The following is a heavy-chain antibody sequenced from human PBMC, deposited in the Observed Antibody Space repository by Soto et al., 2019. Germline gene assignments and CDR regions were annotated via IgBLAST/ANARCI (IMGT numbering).Heavy chain of an antibody. CDR2: ISSSSSYI. CDR1: GFTFSSYS. V-gene: IGHV3-21*01. D-gene: IGHD3-10*01. Sequence: VGSLRLSCAASGFTFSSYSMNWVRQAPGKGLEWVSSISSSSSYIYYADSVKGRFTISRDNAKNSLYLQMNSLRAEDTAVYYCARDRMVRGVYYYYGMDVCGQGTTVTVSS. CDR3: ARDRMVRGVYYYYGMDV. J-gene: IGHJ6*02.